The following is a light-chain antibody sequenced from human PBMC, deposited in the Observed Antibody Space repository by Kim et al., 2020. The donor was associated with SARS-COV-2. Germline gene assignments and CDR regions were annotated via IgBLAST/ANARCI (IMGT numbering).Light chain of an antibody. V-gene: IGLV2-14*03. CDR2: DVG. J-gene: IGLJ3*02. Sequence: QSALTQPASVSGSPGQSITISCTGTCSNVGGYNYVSWYQQHPGKAPKLMIYDVGTQPSGVSDRFSGSKSGNTASLTISGLQTEDEADYYCSSYTTTTSRVFGRGTQLTVL. CDR1: CSNVGGYNY. CDR3: SSYTTTTSRV.